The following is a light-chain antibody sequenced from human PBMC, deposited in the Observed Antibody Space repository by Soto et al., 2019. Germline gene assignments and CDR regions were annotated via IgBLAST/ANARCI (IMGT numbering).Light chain of an antibody. CDR2: GAS. CDR3: QQYGSSPWT. V-gene: IGKV3-20*01. CDR1: QSVNNNY. J-gene: IGKJ1*01. Sequence: IVLTQSPGTLSLSPGERATLSCRASQSVNNNYLAWYQQKPGQAPRLLIYGASSRATGIPDRFSGSGSGTDFILTISRLEPEDFAVYYCQQYGSSPWTFGQGTKVEIK.